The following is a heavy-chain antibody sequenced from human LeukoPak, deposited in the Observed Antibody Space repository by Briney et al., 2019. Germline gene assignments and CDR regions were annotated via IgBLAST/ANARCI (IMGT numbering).Heavy chain of an antibody. J-gene: IGHJ3*02. CDR2: IIPIFGTA. V-gene: IGHV1-69*13. D-gene: IGHD3-22*01. CDR3: ARGIVAAFDI. CDR1: GYTFTSYY. Sequence: GASVKVSCKASGYTFTSYYMHWVRQAPGQGLEWMGGIIPIFGTANYAQKFQGRVTITADESTSTAYMELSSLRSEDTAVYYCARGIVAAFDIWGQGTMVTVSS.